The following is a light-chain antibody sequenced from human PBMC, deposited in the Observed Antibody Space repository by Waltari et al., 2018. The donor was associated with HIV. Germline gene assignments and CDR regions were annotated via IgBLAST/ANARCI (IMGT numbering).Light chain of an antibody. CDR1: QSISTY. CDR2: RAS. J-gene: IGKJ2*01. Sequence: DIQMTQSPSSLSASVGDRVTITCRASQSISTYLNWYQQKPGKAPKFLICRASTLQSGVPSRFSGSGSGTDFTLTISSLQPEDFGTYYCQQSNSVPDTFGQGTKLEIK. V-gene: IGKV1-39*01. CDR3: QQSNSVPDT.